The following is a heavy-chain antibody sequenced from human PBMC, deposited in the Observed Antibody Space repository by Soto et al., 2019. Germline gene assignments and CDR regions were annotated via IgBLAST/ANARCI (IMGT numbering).Heavy chain of an antibody. CDR2: IYPSGTS. J-gene: IGHJ4*01. CDR1: GDSISGGGFS. CDR3: ARGHYFGSGSTD. V-gene: IGHV4-30-2*06. Sequence: SETLSLTCAVSGDSISGGGFSWNWIRQSPGKGLEWIGYIYPSGTSYFNPSLKSRVSISLDKSRNQFSLRLSSMTAAVTAVYYCARGHYFGSGSTDWGHGTLVTVSS. D-gene: IGHD3-10*01.